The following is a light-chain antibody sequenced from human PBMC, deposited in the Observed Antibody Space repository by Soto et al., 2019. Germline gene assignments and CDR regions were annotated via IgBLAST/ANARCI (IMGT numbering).Light chain of an antibody. J-gene: IGKJ5*01. CDR3: QQYGGSPAIT. Sequence: EIVLTQSPGTLSSSPGERATLSCWASQSVTSSYLAWYQQKPGQAPRPLIYGASSRATGIPDRFSGSGSGTDFTLTISRLEPEDFAVYFCQQYGGSPAITFGQGTRLEIK. CDR1: QSVTSSY. V-gene: IGKV3-20*01. CDR2: GAS.